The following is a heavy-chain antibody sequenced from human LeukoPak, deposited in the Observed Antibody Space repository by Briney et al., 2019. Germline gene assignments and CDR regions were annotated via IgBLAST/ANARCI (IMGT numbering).Heavy chain of an antibody. CDR2: ISGSGGST. CDR3: AKDDFCSYGYA. CDR1: GCTFSSYS. D-gene: IGHD5-18*01. Sequence: PGGSLRLSRAASGCTFSSYSMRWVRQAPGKGLEWVSAISGSGGSTYYADSVKCRFTISRDNSKNTLYLQMNSLRAEDRAVYYYAKDDFCSYGYAWGQGTLVTVSS. J-gene: IGHJ5*02. V-gene: IGHV3-23*01.